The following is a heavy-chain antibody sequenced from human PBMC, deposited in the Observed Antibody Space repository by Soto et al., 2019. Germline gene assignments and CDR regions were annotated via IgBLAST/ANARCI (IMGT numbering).Heavy chain of an antibody. CDR2: FHPEDAET. J-gene: IGHJ6*03. CDR1: GYSPTELS. V-gene: IGHV1-24*01. CDR3: ATIRGGWKDGTGYYYYMDV. Sequence: QDQLVQSGAEVKKPGASVKVSCKVSGYSPTELSIHWVRQAPGEGLEWMGGFHPEDAETIYAQKFQGRVTMTEDTSTDTAYMELSSLRSEDTAVYYCATIRGGWKDGTGYYYYMDVWGQGTTVTVSS. D-gene: IGHD1-1*01.